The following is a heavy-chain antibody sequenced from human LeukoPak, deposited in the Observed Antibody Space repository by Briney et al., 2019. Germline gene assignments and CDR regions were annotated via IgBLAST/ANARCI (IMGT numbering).Heavy chain of an antibody. D-gene: IGHD6-13*01. CDR1: GFTFNNYG. J-gene: IGHJ4*02. V-gene: IGHV3-30*18. CDR2: ISYNGSNK. Sequence: PGGSLRLSCAASGFTFNNYGMHWVRQAPGKGLEWVAIISYNGSNKYYADSVKGRFTISRDNSKNTLYLQMHSLRTEDTAVYYCAKIAAADEFDYWGQGTLVTVSS. CDR3: AKIAAADEFDY.